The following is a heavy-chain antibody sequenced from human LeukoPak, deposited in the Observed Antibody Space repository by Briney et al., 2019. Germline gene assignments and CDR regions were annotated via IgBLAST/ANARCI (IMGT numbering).Heavy chain of an antibody. CDR3: ARDGRVAAVRYHPRNWFDP. CDR2: MNPNSGNT. V-gene: IGHV1-8*01. J-gene: IGHJ5*02. D-gene: IGHD2-15*01. Sequence: ASVKVSCKASGYTFTSYDINWVRQATGQGLEWMGWMNPNSGNTGYAQKFQGRVTMTRNTSISTAYMELSSLRSEDTAVYYYARDGRVAAVRYHPRNWFDPWGQGTLVTVSS. CDR1: GYTFTSYD.